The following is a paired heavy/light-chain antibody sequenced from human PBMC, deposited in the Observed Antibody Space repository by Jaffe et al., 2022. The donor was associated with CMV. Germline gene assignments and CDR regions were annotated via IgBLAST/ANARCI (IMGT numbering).Light chain of an antibody. J-gene: IGLJ2*01. CDR3: ASFTSTSSHFQ. Sequence: QSALTQPASVSGSPGQSITISCTGTSSDIGGYDYVSWYQQHPGKAPKLMIYGVMNRPSGVSDRFSGSKSGNTASLTISGLHAEDEADYYCASFTSTSSHFQFAGGTKLTV. CDR1: SSDIGGYDY. V-gene: IGLV2-14*03. CDR2: GVM.
Heavy chain of an antibody. CDR2: ISALNGDT. CDR1: GYTFNNYG. CDR3: ATDSSGYPPTGLDS. J-gene: IGHJ4*02. V-gene: IGHV1-18*04. D-gene: IGHD3-22*01. Sequence: QIQLVQSGAEVKKPGASMKVSCKASGYTFNNYGMSWVRQAPGQGLEWMGWISALNGDTTYAQNLQGRVTMVMDTSTSTAYMELRSLRSDDTAVYYCATDSSGYPPTGLDSWGQGTLVTVSS.